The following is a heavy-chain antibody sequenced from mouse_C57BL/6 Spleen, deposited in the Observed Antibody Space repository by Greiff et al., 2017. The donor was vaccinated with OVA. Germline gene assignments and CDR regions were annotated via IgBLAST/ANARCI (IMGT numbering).Heavy chain of an antibody. J-gene: IGHJ2*01. CDR1: GFTFSDYY. V-gene: IGHV5-16*01. D-gene: IGHD2-1*01. CDR3: ARGYGNYFDY. Sequence: DVMLVESEGGLVQPGSSMKLSCTASGFTFSDYYMAWVRQVPEKGLEWVANINYDGSSTYYLDSLKSRFIISRDNAKNILYLQMSSLKSEDTATYYCARGYGNYFDYWGQGTTLTVSS. CDR2: INYDGSST.